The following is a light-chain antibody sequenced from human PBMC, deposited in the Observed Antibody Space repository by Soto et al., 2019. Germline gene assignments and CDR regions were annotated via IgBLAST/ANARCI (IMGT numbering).Light chain of an antibody. CDR2: AAS. V-gene: IGKV1-39*01. CDR3: QRSYSTPYS. J-gene: IGKJ2*01. CDR1: QSINTY. Sequence: DIQMTQSPSSLSASVGDRVTITCRASQSINTYLNWYQQKPGKAPKLLIYAASSLQSGVPSRFSGSGSGTDFTLTISSLHPEDFATYYCQRSYSTPYSFGQGTKLEIK.